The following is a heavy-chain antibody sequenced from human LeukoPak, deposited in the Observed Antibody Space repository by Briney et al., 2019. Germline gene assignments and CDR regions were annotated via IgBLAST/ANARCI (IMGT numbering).Heavy chain of an antibody. J-gene: IGHJ5*02. V-gene: IGHV4-59*01. CDR1: GGSISSYY. D-gene: IGHD3-10*01. CDR2: IYYSGST. Sequence: SETLSLTCTVSGGSISSYYWSWIRQPPGKGLEWIGYIYYSGSTNYNPSLKSRVTISVDTSKNQFSLKLSSVTVADTAVYYCARVERITMVRGVIMWFDPWGQGTLVTVSS. CDR3: ARVERITMVRGVIMWFDP.